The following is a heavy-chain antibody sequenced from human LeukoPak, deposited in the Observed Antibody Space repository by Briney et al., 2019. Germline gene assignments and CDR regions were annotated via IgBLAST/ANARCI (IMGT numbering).Heavy chain of an antibody. D-gene: IGHD2-21*02. Sequence: SETLSLTCAVYGGSFSGYYWSWIRQSPGKGLEWIGEINHSGGTNYNPSLKSRVTMSVDTSKNQVSLKLNSVTAADTAVYYCARGHSSVVTAIPYYFDYWGQGTLLTVSS. CDR2: INHSGGT. J-gene: IGHJ4*02. V-gene: IGHV4-34*01. CDR3: ARGHSSVVTAIPYYFDY. CDR1: GGSFSGYY.